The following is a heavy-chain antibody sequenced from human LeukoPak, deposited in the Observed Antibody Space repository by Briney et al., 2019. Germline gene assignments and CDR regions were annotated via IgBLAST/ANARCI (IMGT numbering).Heavy chain of an antibody. J-gene: IGHJ2*01. CDR1: GFTFSNSW. V-gene: IGHV3-7*03. Sequence: PGGSLRLSCAGSGFTFSNSWMGWVRQAPGKGLEWVANVQHTGGETYYVDSVKGRFTISRDNAKNSVYLQMNSLGADDTAIYYCARDKGIRREFNWSYEPWYFDLWGRGTLVIVSS. CDR3: ARDKGIRREFNWSYEPWYFDL. CDR2: VQHTGGET. D-gene: IGHD1-20*01.